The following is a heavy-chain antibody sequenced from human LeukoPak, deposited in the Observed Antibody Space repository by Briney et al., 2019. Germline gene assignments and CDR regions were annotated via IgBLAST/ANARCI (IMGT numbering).Heavy chain of an antibody. CDR1: GFIFVTYS. CDR2: IYSGGST. J-gene: IGHJ4*02. Sequence: GGSLRLSCAASGFIFVTYSMSWVRQAPGKGLEWVSVIYSGGSTYYADSVKGRFTISRDNSKNTLYLQMNSLRAEDTAVYYCARVAVSHFDYWGQGTLVTVSS. V-gene: IGHV3-53*01. CDR3: ARVAVSHFDY. D-gene: IGHD3-22*01.